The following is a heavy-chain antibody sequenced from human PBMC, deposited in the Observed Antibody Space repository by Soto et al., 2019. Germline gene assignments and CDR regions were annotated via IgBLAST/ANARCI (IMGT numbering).Heavy chain of an antibody. CDR1: YGSISVSNVF. V-gene: IGHV4-39*01. J-gene: IGHJ4*02. Sequence: QLQLQESGPGLVKPWETLSLTGTVSYGSISVSNVFWGWVRQPPGKGLEWIGNIDYSGTAYFNPSLGTRVTSPVDTSKNQFSLTLYSVTAADTAVYYCARTTGRHLDFWGQGILVTVSS. D-gene: IGHD4-4*01. CDR3: ARTTGRHLDF. CDR2: IDYSGTA.